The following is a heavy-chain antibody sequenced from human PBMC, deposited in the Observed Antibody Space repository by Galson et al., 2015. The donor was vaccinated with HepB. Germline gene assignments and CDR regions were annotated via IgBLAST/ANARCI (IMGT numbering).Heavy chain of an antibody. J-gene: IGHJ4*03. CDR2: ISYHGSNE. D-gene: IGHD2-21*02. Sequence: SLRLSCAASGFKFSNYAMHWVRQAPGKGLEWVAFISYHGSNEYYANSAKGRFTISRDNSNNTLYLQMNSLRPEDTAVYYCARDRLAYCGGDCYFHYWGQGTLVAVSS. CDR1: GFKFSNYA. CDR3: ARDRLAYCGGDCYFHY. V-gene: IGHV3-30-3*01.